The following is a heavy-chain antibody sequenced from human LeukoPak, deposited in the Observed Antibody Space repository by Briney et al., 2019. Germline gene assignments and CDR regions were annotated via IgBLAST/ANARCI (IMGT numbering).Heavy chain of an antibody. J-gene: IGHJ6*03. CDR2: IYSGGTT. CDR1: GFTVSTNY. CDR3: ARVPRGKIYMDV. Sequence: GGSLRLSCAASGFTVSTNYISWVRQAPGKGLERVSIIYSGGTTYYADSVKGRFTISRDNLQMNSLRAEDTAVYYCARVPRGKIYMDVGGKGTTVTVSS. V-gene: IGHV3-66*02. D-gene: IGHD3-10*01.